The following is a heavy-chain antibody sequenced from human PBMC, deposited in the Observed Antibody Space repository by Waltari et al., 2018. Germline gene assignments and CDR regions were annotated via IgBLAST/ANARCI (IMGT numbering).Heavy chain of an antibody. CDR2: INPSGGST. CDR1: GYTFTSYY. V-gene: IGHV1-46*01. CDR3: ARGGGEAYYDTRLPHDAFDI. D-gene: IGHD3-22*01. J-gene: IGHJ3*02. Sequence: QVQLVQSGAEVKKPGASVKVSCKASGYTFTSYYMHWVRQAPGQGLEWMGIINPSGGSTSYAQKFQGRVTMTRDTSTSTVYMELSSLRSEDTAVYYCARGGGEAYYDTRLPHDAFDIWGQGTMVTVSS.